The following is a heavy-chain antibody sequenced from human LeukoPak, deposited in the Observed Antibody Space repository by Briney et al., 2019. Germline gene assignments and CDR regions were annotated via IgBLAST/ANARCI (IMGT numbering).Heavy chain of an antibody. D-gene: IGHD6-13*01. Sequence: SETLSLTCTVSGGSISNYYWSWIRQPAGKGLEWIGRIYSSGSTNYNPSLKSRVTMSVDTSKKQFSLKLSSVTAADTAVYYCARISAAGTGYDYWGQGTLVTVPS. CDR2: IYSSGST. J-gene: IGHJ4*02. CDR3: ARISAAGTGYDY. V-gene: IGHV4-4*07. CDR1: GGSISNYY.